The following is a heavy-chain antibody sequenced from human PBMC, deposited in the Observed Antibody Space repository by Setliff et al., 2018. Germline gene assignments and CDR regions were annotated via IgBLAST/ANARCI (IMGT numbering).Heavy chain of an antibody. J-gene: IGHJ4*02. CDR2: IIHSGST. Sequence: SETLSLTCAVYGGSFSGYYWSWIRQPPGKRLEWIGEIIHSGSTNYNPSLKSRVTISMDTSKNQFSLKVSSVTAADTAVYYCARHRGASFDSWGQGVLVTVSS. CDR1: GGSFSGYY. D-gene: IGHD3-10*01. V-gene: IGHV4-34*12. CDR3: ARHRGASFDS.